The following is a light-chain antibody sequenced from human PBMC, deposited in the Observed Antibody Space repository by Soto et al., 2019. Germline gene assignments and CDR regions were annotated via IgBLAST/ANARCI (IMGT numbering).Light chain of an antibody. CDR2: GAS. J-gene: IGKJ1*01. Sequence: GLTQSPGTLSLSPGERATLSCRASQTVSSNFLAWYQQKPGQAPRLLIYGASSRATGFPDRFSGSGSGTDFTLTISRLEPEDFAVYYCQQYGSSPWRFGQGGKAAIK. CDR1: QTVSSNF. CDR3: QQYGSSPWR. V-gene: IGKV3-20*01.